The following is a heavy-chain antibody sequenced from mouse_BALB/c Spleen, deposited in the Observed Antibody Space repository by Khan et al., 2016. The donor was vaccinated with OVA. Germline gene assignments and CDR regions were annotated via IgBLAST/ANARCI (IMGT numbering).Heavy chain of an antibody. V-gene: IGHV1S132*01. Sequence: QVQLQQSGAELVRPGASVNLSCKTSGYIFTSYWIHWVKQRSGQGLEWIARIYPGTVSTYYNEKFKGKATLTADKSSSTAYMQLSSLKSEDSAFYFCARPYDSSHYFDYWGQGTTLTVSS. CDR3: ARPYDSSHYFDY. CDR2: IYPGTVST. D-gene: IGHD1-1*01. J-gene: IGHJ2*01. CDR1: GYIFTSYW.